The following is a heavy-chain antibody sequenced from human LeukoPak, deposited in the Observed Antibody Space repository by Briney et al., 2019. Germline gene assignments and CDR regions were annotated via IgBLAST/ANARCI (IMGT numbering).Heavy chain of an antibody. CDR2: ISYDGSNK. D-gene: IGHD6-19*01. J-gene: IGHJ4*02. V-gene: IGHV3-30*18. CDR3: AKSNWRRSSGPEDY. Sequence: PGGSLRLFCAASGFTFSSYGMHWVRQAPGKGLEWVAVISYDGSNKYYADSVKGRFTISRDNSKNTLYLQMNSLRAEDTALYYCAKSNWRRSSGPEDYWGQGTLVTVSS. CDR1: GFTFSSYG.